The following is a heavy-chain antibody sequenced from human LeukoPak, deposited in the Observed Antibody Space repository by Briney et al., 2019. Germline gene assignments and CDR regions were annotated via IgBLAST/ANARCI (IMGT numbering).Heavy chain of an antibody. D-gene: IGHD4-17*01. Sequence: ASVKVSCKASGYTFTNYYMHWVRQAPGQGLEWMGIINTSSGSTDYAQKFQGRVTMTRDTSTSTVYMELSSLRSEDTAVYYCARARGTTSYYDAFDIWGQGTMVTVSS. V-gene: IGHV1-46*03. J-gene: IGHJ3*02. CDR2: INTSSGST. CDR3: ARARGTTSYYDAFDI. CDR1: GYTFTNYY.